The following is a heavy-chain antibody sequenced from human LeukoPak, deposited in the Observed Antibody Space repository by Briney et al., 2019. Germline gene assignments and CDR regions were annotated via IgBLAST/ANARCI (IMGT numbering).Heavy chain of an antibody. CDR1: GFTFSSSA. D-gene: IGHD1-1*01. CDR2: ISGSGSGT. CDR3: AKMNGYMDV. Sequence: GGSLRLSCTASGFTFSSSAIAWVRQAPGKGLEWVSGISGSGSGTYYADFVKGRFTISRDNSKNTMYLEMNSLRAEETAVYYCAKMNGYMDVWGKGTTVTVSS. J-gene: IGHJ6*03. V-gene: IGHV3-23*01.